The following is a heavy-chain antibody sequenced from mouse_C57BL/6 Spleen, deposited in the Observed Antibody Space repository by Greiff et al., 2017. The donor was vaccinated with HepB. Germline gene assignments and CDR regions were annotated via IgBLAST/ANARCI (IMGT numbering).Heavy chain of an antibody. D-gene: IGHD3-3*01. J-gene: IGHJ2*01. Sequence: EVQRVESGGDLVKPGGSLKLSCAASGFTFSSYGMSWVRQTPDKRLEWVATISSGGSYTYYPDRVKGRFTISRDNAKNTLYLQMSSLKSEDTAIYYCARHELGQGYFDYWGQGTTLTVSS. CDR2: ISSGGSYT. CDR1: GFTFSSYG. V-gene: IGHV5-6*01. CDR3: ARHELGQGYFDY.